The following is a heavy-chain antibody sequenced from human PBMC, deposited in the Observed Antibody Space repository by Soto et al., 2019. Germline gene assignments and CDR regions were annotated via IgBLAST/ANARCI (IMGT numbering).Heavy chain of an antibody. J-gene: IGHJ4*01. D-gene: IGHD1-1*01. CDR1: GFAFSNSA. CDR2: ISENIAYT. Sequence: EVQLLESGGGLVQPGGSLRLSCVASGFAFSNSAMRWVRQAPGKGPEWVSTISENIAYTYYADSVKGRFSISRDNSKNPDNRQMNGLRAEDTAIYYCATYQRRPGGFEYWGQEPWSPSPQ. CDR3: ATYQRRPGGFEY. V-gene: IGHV3-23*01.